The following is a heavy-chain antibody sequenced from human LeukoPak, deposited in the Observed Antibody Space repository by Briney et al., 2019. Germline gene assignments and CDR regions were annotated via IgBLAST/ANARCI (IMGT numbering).Heavy chain of an antibody. CDR1: GGASSSSMYD. Sequence: PAETLSLPCTVSGGASSSSMYDGGSISQPPGRGLEWIGNILYSVITYYNPSLKSRVTISVDTSKNHCSLRLSSVTAADTAAYFCARERVEYLRDGVFDYWGQGALVTVSS. CDR2: ILYSVIT. CDR3: ARERVEYLRDGVFDY. J-gene: IGHJ4*02. D-gene: IGHD5-24*01. V-gene: IGHV4-39*07.